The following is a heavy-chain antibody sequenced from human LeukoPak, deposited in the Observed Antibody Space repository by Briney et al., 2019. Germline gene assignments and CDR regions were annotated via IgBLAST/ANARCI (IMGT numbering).Heavy chain of an antibody. D-gene: IGHD6-6*01. V-gene: IGHV3-23*01. CDR1: GFTFSSYA. CDR3: ARSSSSCYYFDY. J-gene: IGHJ4*02. Sequence: GGSLSLSCAAYGFTFSSYAMSWVRQAPGKGLEWASAISGSGASTYYAASVKGRFTISRDNSKNPLYLQMNSLRAEDTAVYYCARSSSSCYYFDYWGPGTLVTVSS. CDR2: ISGSGAST.